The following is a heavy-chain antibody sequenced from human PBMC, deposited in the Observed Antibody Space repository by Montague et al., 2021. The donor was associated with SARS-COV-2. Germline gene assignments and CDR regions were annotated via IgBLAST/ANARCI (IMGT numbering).Heavy chain of an antibody. Sequence: SETLSLTCTVSGGSTNNYYWSWIRQPAGKGLEWIGRIHASGISTYNPSLETRVTMSVDTSKNQFSLKLSSVTAADTAVYYCARGRFYYDSVELGSWGQGTLVTVSS. D-gene: IGHD3-22*01. CDR2: IHASGIS. J-gene: IGHJ5*02. CDR1: GGSTNNYY. CDR3: ARGRFYYDSVELGS. V-gene: IGHV4-4*07.